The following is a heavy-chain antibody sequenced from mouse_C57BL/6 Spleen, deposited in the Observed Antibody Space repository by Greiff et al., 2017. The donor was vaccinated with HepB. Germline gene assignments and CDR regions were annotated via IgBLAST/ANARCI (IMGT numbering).Heavy chain of an antibody. J-gene: IGHJ1*03. V-gene: IGHV5-6*01. CDR1: GFTFSSYG. Sequence: EVMLVESGGDLVKPGGSLKLSCAASGFTFSSYGMSWVRQTPDKRLEWVATISSGGSYTYYPDSVKGRFTISRDNAKNTLYLQMSRLKSEDTAMYYCATTVVHWYFDVWGTGTTVTVSS. CDR2: ISSGGSYT. D-gene: IGHD1-1*01. CDR3: ATTVVHWYFDV.